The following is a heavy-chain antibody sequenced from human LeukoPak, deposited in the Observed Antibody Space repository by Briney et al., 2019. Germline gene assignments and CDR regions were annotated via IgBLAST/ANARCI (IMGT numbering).Heavy chain of an antibody. V-gene: IGHV4-59*01. CDR1: GGSISSYY. CDR2: IYYSGST. CDR3: ARVEEVAFDI. Sequence: SENLSLNCTVSGGSISSYYWRWIRQPPGKGLEWMGYIYYSGSTNYNPSLKSRVTISVDTSKNQFSLKLSSVTAADTAVYYCARVEEVAFDIWGQGTMVTVSS. J-gene: IGHJ3*02. D-gene: IGHD3-3*01.